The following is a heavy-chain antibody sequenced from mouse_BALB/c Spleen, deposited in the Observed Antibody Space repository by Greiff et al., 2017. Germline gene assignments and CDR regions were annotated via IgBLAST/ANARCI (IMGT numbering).Heavy chain of an antibody. V-gene: IGHV1-7*01. Sequence: VQLQQSGAELAKPGASVKMSCKASGYTFTSYWMHWVKQRPGQGLEWIGYINPSTGYTEYNQKFKDKATLTADKSSSTAYMQLSSLTSEDSAVYYCARSDYMDYWGQGTSVTVSS. CDR2: INPSTGYT. J-gene: IGHJ4*01. CDR1: GYTFTSYW. D-gene: IGHD2-13*01. CDR3: ARSDYMDY.